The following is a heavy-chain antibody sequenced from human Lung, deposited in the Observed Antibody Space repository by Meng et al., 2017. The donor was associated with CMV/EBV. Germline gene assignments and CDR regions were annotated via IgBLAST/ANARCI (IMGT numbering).Heavy chain of an antibody. CDR3: AKGSSNYDILTD. D-gene: IGHD3-9*01. V-gene: IGHV3-9*01. CDR1: GFTFDDYA. J-gene: IGHJ4*02. Sequence: SLKISCAASGFTFDDYAMHWVRQAPGKGLEWVSGISWNSGSIGYADSVKGRFTISRDNAKNSLYLQMNSLRAEDTALYYCAKGSSNYDILTDWGQGTXVNGAS. CDR2: ISWNSGSI.